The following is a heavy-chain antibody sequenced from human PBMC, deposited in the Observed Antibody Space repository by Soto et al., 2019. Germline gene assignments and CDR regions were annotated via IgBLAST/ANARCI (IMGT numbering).Heavy chain of an antibody. CDR2: NYYSGST. CDR3: ARESAPPWFDH. J-gene: IGHJ5*02. V-gene: IGHV4-39*07. Sequence: SETMSLTCTVSGGSISSSRYYWGWIRQPPGKGLEWIWSNYYSGSTYYNPSLKSRVTISGDTSKNQFSLKLSSVTAADTAVYYCARESAPPWFDHWGQGTLVTVSS. CDR1: GGSISSSRYY.